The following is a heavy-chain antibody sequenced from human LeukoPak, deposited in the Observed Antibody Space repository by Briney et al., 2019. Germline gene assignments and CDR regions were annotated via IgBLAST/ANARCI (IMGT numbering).Heavy chain of an antibody. J-gene: IGHJ4*02. V-gene: IGHV3-30*04. D-gene: IGHD2-15*01. Sequence: GGSLRLSCAASGFTFSSFVMHWVRQAPGKGLEWVAVISYDGSNKYYADSVKGRFTISRDNSKNTLYLQMNSLRAEDTAVYYCASAGYSDYFDYWGQGTLVTVSS. CDR3: ASAGYSDYFDY. CDR2: ISYDGSNK. CDR1: GFTFSSFV.